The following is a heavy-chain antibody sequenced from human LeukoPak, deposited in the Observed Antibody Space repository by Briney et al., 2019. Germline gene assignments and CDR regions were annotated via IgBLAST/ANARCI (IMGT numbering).Heavy chain of an antibody. CDR3: AKDYYYDSSGYLL. Sequence: PGGTLRLSCAASGFTFSNYGLSWVRQAPGKGLEWVSGITGSGGSTYYADSVKGRFTISRDNSKNTLYLQMNSLRAEDTAVYYCAKDYYYDSSGYLLWGQGTLVTVSS. J-gene: IGHJ4*02. CDR1: GFTFSNYG. D-gene: IGHD3-22*01. V-gene: IGHV3-23*01. CDR2: ITGSGGST.